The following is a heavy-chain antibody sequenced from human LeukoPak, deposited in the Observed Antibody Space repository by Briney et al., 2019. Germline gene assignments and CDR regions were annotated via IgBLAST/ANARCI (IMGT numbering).Heavy chain of an antibody. CDR2: ISAYNGNT. J-gene: IGHJ4*02. D-gene: IGHD5-24*01. Sequence: ASVKVSCKASGYTFTSYGISWVRQAPGQGLEWMGWISAYNGNTNYAQKLQGRVTMTTDTSTSTAYMELRSLRPDDTAVYYCARVSRARLQGYFDYWGQGTLVTVSS. CDR1: GYTFTSYG. CDR3: ARVSRARLQGYFDY. V-gene: IGHV1-18*04.